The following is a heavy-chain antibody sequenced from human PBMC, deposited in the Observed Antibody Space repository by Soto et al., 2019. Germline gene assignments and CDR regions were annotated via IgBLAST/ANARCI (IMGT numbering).Heavy chain of an antibody. CDR1: GFIFSDHA. CDR3: AVXVGVGGGVGTPGH. CDR2: ISNDGSRK. Sequence: QVQLVESGGGVVQPGGSLRLSCAASGFIFSDHAMHWFRQAPGKGREWVTVISNDGSRKFYAESLKGRLTISRDNXXXXXXXXXXXXXXXXXAXXXXAVXVGVGGGVGTPGHWGQGTLVTVSS. D-gene: IGHD2-2*01. V-gene: IGHV3-30-3*01. J-gene: IGHJ4*02.